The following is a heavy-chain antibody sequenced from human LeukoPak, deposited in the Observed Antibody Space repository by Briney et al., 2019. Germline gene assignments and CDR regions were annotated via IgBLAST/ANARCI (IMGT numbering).Heavy chain of an antibody. CDR2: IYTSGST. V-gene: IGHV4-4*07. J-gene: IGHJ4*02. CDR3: ARDYGDYDILTGYYKATLFDY. CDR1: GGSISSYY. D-gene: IGHD3-9*01. Sequence: PSETLSLTCTVSGGSISSYYWSWIRQPAGKGLEWIGRIYTSGSTNYNPSLKSRVTMSVDTSKNQFPLKLSSVTAADTAVYYCARDYGDYDILTGYYKATLFDYWGQGTLVTVSS.